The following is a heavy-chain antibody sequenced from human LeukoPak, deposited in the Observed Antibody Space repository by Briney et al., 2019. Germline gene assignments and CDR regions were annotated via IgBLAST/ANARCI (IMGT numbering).Heavy chain of an antibody. CDR2: IKQDGSEK. V-gene: IGHV3-7*01. CDR3: ARERSAAGLYNWFDP. CDR1: GFTFSSFW. D-gene: IGHD6-13*01. Sequence: GGSLRLSCAASGFTFSSFWMSWVRQAPGKGLEWVANIKQDGSEKYFVDSVKGRFTISRDNAMNSLYLQMNSLRAEDTAVYYCARERSAAGLYNWFDPWGQGTLVTVSS. J-gene: IGHJ5*02.